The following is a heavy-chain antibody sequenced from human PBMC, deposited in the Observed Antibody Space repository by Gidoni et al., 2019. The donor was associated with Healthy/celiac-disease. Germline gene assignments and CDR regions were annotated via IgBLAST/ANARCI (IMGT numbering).Heavy chain of an antibody. CDR1: GYTFTSYS. Sequence: EAPRVESGGGLVKPGGSLRLSCAAHGYTFTSYSMNWVRQAPGKGLEWVSSSSSSSSYIYYADSVKGRFTISRDNAKNSLYLQMNSLRAEDTAVYYCARVPKGATTGPVFFDYWGQGTLVTVSS. CDR3: ARVPKGATTGPVFFDY. V-gene: IGHV3-21*01. D-gene: IGHD1-26*01. CDR2: SSSSSSYI. J-gene: IGHJ4*02.